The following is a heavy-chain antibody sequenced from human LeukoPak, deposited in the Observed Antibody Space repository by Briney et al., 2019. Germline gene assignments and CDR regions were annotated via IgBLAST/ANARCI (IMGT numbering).Heavy chain of an antibody. CDR2: ISGSGGST. CDR3: AKAKVQYYDLFDI. D-gene: IGHD3-22*01. CDR1: GFTFSSYA. V-gene: IGHV3-23*01. J-gene: IGHJ3*02. Sequence: PGGSLRLSCAASGFTFSSYAMSWVRQAPGKGLEWVSAISGSGGSTYYADSVKGRFTISRDNSKNTLHLQMNSLRAEDTAVYYCAKAKVQYYDLFDIWGQGTMVTVSS.